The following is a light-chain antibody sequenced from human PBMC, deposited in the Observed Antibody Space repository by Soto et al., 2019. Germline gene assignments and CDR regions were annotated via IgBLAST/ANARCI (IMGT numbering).Light chain of an antibody. CDR2: DAS. Sequence: EIVLKQSPGTLSLSPGDSATLSCRASQSVGNNYLAWYQQKPGQALRFLIYDASSRATGIPDRFSGSGSGTDFTLTISRLEPEDFAVYYCEQYGSTPLTFGGGTKVEIK. J-gene: IGKJ4*01. CDR1: QSVGNNY. V-gene: IGKV3-20*01. CDR3: EQYGSTPLT.